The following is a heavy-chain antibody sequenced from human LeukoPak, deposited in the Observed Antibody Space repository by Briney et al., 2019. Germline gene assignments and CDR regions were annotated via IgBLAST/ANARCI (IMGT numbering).Heavy chain of an antibody. CDR3: AGDSDVEPRNGFDI. J-gene: IGHJ3*02. CDR1: AFSFSTCA. V-gene: IGHV3-23*01. D-gene: IGHD1-1*01. CDR2: ISSNGGMT. Sequence: GGSLRLSCAASAFSFSTCAMHWVRQPPGQGLEWVSTISSNGGMTFYSHSVKGRFSISRDNSKNILYLQMSSLRGEDTAVYYCAGDSDVEPRNGFDIWGQGTMATVSS.